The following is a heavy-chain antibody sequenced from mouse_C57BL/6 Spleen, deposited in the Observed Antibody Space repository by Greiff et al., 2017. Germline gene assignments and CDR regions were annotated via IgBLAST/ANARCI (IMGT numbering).Heavy chain of an antibody. CDR3: ASTGPHLDLGYLFAY. CDR2: IYPRDGST. J-gene: IGHJ3*01. Sequence: QVQLQQSGPELVKPGASVKLSCKASGYTFTSYDINWVKQRPGQGLEWIGWIYPRDGSTKYNEKFKGKATLTVDTSSSTAYMELHSLTSEDSAVYCCASTGPHLDLGYLFAYWGQGTLVTVSA. D-gene: IGHD2-2*01. V-gene: IGHV1-85*01. CDR1: GYTFTSYD.